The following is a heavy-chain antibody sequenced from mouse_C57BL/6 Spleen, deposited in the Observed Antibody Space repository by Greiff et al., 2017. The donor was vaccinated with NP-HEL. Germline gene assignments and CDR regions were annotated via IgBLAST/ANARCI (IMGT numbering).Heavy chain of an antibody. CDR2: IDPSDSYT. CDR1: GYTFTSYW. J-gene: IGHJ2*01. CDR3: ARSGTGYFDY. Sequence: VQLQQPGAELVKPGASVKLSCKASGYTFTSYWMQWVKQRPGQGLEWIGEIDPSDSYTNYNQKFKGKATLTVDTSSSTAYMQFSSLTSEDSAVYYCARSGTGYFDYWGQGTTLTVSS. V-gene: IGHV1-50*01. D-gene: IGHD4-1*01.